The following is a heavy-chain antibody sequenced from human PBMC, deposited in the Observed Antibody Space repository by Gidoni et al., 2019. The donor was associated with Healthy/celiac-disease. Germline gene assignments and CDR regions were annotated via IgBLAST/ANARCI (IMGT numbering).Heavy chain of an antibody. D-gene: IGHD3-9*01. CDR1: GAPFRSHA. J-gene: IGHJ4*02. CDR2: IIPIFGTA. Sequence: QVQLVQSGAAVKKPGSSVKVSCKASGAPFRSHAISRVRPAPGQGLEWMGGIIPIFGTANYAQKFQGRVTITADESTSTAYMELSSLRSEDTAVYYCARGLAPRYFDWYFDYWGQGTLVTVSS. CDR3: ARGLAPRYFDWYFDY. V-gene: IGHV1-69*01.